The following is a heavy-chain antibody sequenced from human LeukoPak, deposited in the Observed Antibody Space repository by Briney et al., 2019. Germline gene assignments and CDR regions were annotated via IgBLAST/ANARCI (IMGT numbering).Heavy chain of an antibody. Sequence: SQTLSLTCTVSGGSISSGGYYWGWIRQPPGKGLEWIGSIYHSGSTYYNPSLKSRVTISVDKSKNQFSLKLSSVTAADTAVYYCASQEYSSGWMSAFDIWGQGTMVTVSS. CDR3: ASQEYSSGWMSAFDI. CDR2: IYHSGST. J-gene: IGHJ3*02. CDR1: GGSISSGGYY. V-gene: IGHV4-39*07. D-gene: IGHD6-19*01.